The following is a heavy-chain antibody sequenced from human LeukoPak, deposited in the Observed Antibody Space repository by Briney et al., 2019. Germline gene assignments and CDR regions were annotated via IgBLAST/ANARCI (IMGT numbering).Heavy chain of an antibody. D-gene: IGHD2-2*01. Sequence: SVKVSCKASGGTFSSYTISWVRQAPGQGLEWMGRIIPMLGIVNYAQKLQGRVTITADQSTSTAYMELSSLRSEDTAIYYCARAYCSSTSCYTQWFDPWGQGTLVTVSS. V-gene: IGHV1-69*02. J-gene: IGHJ5*02. CDR1: GGTFSSYT. CDR3: ARAYCSSTSCYTQWFDP. CDR2: IIPMLGIV.